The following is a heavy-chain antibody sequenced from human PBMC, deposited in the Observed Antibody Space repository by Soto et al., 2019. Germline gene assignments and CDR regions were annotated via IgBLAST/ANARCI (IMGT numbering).Heavy chain of an antibody. CDR3: PSSTFFPDSRGYHFKNLDS. V-gene: IGHV4-61*01. CDR1: AGYLERSIYF. D-gene: IGHD3-22*01. CDR2: ISYSGGP. Sequence: SETLSLTCSVPAGYLERSIYFWNWIRQPPGKGLEWIGNISYSGGPNPNPALKSRVTLSLATFNNQFSLTLTSVNAADTAMYYCPSSTFFPDSRGYHFKNLDSWGQGTLVTVSS. J-gene: IGHJ5*01.